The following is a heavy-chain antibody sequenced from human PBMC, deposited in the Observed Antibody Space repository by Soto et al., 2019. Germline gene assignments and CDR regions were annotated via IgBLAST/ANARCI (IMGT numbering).Heavy chain of an antibody. CDR2: IFYSGST. J-gene: IGHJ6*02. CDR1: GGSISNSDHY. D-gene: IGHD3-10*01. Sequence: QLQLQESGPGLVKPSETLSLTCNVSGGSISNSDHYWGWIRQSPGKGLEWLGSIFYSGSTYYNPSLKSQVTISLDRSKNLFSLNLTSVSAADTAVYYCARHQRFGDILRPYHYYGMDVWGQGTTISVSS. V-gene: IGHV4-39*01. CDR3: ARHQRFGDILRPYHYYGMDV.